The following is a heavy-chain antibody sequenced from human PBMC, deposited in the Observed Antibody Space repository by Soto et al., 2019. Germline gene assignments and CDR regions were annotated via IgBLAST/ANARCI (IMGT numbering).Heavy chain of an antibody. Sequence: PSETLSLTCVVSDKSISKDIWWNWVRQPPGQGLEWIGEVHHTKGALYNPALRSRVTVSADLFNSKIFLEVHSLGAADTAVYYCASQLELRVGGPGWFDPWGQGTLVTV. J-gene: IGHJ5*02. CDR2: VHHTKGA. V-gene: IGHV4-4*02. CDR1: DKSISKDIW. D-gene: IGHD1-7*01. CDR3: ASQLELRVGGPGWFDP.